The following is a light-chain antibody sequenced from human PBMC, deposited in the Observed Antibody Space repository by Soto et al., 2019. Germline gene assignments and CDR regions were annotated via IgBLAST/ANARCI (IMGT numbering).Light chain of an antibody. CDR1: QSISSW. CDR3: QQYSTYPLT. J-gene: IGKJ4*01. Sequence: DIQMTQSPSTLSTSVGDRVTITCRASQSISSWLARYQQIPGKAPKLLIYKASTLDSGVPSRFSGSGSGTEFTLTISGLQPDDFAIYYCQQYSTYPLTFGGGTKVEIK. V-gene: IGKV1-5*03. CDR2: KAS.